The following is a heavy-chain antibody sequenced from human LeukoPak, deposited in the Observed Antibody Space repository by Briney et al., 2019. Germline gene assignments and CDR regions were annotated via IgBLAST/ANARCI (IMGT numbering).Heavy chain of an antibody. D-gene: IGHD2-2*01. J-gene: IGHJ4*02. V-gene: IGHV4-34*01. CDR3: ARGPDIVVVPARAPFDY. Sequence: SETLSLTCAVYGGSFSGYYWSWIRQPPGKGLEWIGEINHSGSANYNPSLKSRVTISVDTSKNQFSLKLSSVTAADTAVYYCARGPDIVVVPARAPFDYWGQGTLVTASS. CDR2: INHSGSA. CDR1: GGSFSGYY.